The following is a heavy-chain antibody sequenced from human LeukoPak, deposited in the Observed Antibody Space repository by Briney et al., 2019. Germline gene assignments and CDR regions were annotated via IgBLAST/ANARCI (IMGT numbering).Heavy chain of an antibody. Sequence: PGGSLRLSCAASGFTFNSYWMHWVRQVPGKGLVWVSRINGDGSITNYADSVKGRFTISRDNAKNTLYVQMNSLRAEDTAVYYCARDSSGWYYFDYWGQGILVTVSS. CDR2: INGDGSIT. J-gene: IGHJ4*02. CDR3: ARDSSGWYYFDY. CDR1: GFTFNSYW. D-gene: IGHD6-19*01. V-gene: IGHV3-74*01.